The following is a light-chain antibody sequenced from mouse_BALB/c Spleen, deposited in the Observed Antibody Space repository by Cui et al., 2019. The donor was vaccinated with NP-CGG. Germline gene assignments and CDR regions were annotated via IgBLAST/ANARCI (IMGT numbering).Light chain of an antibody. CDR1: TGTVTTSNY. CDR3: ALWYSNHWV. J-gene: IGLJ1*01. Sequence: QAVVTQESALTTSPGETVTITCRSSTGTVTTSNYANWVQEKPDHLVTGLIGGTNNRAPGVPARFSGSLIGDKAALTITGAQTEDEAIYFCALWYSNHWVFGGGTKLTVL. CDR2: GTN. V-gene: IGLV1*01.